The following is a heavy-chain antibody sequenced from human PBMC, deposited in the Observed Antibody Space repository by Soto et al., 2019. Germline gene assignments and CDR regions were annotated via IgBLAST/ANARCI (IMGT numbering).Heavy chain of an antibody. CDR1: GFTFSSYA. Sequence: EVQLLESGGGWVQPGGSLRLSCAASGFTFSSYAMSWVRQAPGKGLEWVSAISGSGGSTYYADSVKGRFTIYRDNSKNTLYLQMNSRRAEDTAVYYCAKSVITPDFFDYWGQGTLVTVSS. J-gene: IGHJ4*02. D-gene: IGHD3-22*01. CDR3: AKSVITPDFFDY. CDR2: ISGSGGST. V-gene: IGHV3-23*01.